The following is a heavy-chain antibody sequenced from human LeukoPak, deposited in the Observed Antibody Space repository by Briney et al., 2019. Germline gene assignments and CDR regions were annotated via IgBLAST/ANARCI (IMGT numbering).Heavy chain of an antibody. CDR1: GYTFTGYY. J-gene: IGHJ3*02. Sequence: ASVKVSCKASGYTFTGYYMHWVRQAPGQGLEWMGWINPNSGGTNYAQKLQGRVTMTTDTSTSTAYMELRSLRSDDTAVYYCARAPPRLGAFDIWGQGTMVTVSS. V-gene: IGHV1-2*02. CDR3: ARAPPRLGAFDI. CDR2: INPNSGGT. D-gene: IGHD3-22*01.